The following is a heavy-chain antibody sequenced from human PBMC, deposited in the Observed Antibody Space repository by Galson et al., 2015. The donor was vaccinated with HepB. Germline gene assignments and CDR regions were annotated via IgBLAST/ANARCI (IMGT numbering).Heavy chain of an antibody. CDR2: INTNTGNP. V-gene: IGHV7-4-1*02. Sequence: SVKVSCKASGYTFTRYAMNWVRQAPGHGLEWMGWINTNTGNPTYAQGFTGRFVLSLETSASTAYLQISSLKAEDTAVYYCARWYTSGWYLGRIDYWGQGTLVSVSS. CDR1: GYTFTRYA. CDR3: ARWYTSGWYLGRIDY. D-gene: IGHD6-19*01. J-gene: IGHJ4*02.